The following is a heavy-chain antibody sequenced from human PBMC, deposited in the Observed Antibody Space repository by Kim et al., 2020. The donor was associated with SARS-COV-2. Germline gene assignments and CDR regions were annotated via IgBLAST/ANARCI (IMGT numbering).Heavy chain of an antibody. CDR1: GFTFSNAW. Sequence: GGSLRLSCAASGFTFSNAWMSWVRQAPGKGLEWVGHIKSKTDGGTTDYAAPVKGRFTISRDDSKNTLYLQMNSLKTEDTAVYYCTTSGTGGYSHWGQGTLVTVSS. CDR2: IKSKTDGGTT. V-gene: IGHV3-15*01. D-gene: IGHD2-8*02. CDR3: TTSGTGGYSH. J-gene: IGHJ4*02.